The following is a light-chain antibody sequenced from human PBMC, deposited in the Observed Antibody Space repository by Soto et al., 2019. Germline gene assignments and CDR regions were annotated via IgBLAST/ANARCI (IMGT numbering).Light chain of an antibody. CDR1: QSVLSSSNNKNY. Sequence: DIVMTQSPDSLAVSLGERATVNCQSSQSVLSSSNNKNYLAWYQQKPGQPPNLLIYWASTRESGVPDRFSGSGSGTDFPLTIRSLQAEDVAVYYCQQYFSTPYTFGQGTKLEIK. V-gene: IGKV4-1*01. CDR3: QQYFSTPYT. J-gene: IGKJ2*01. CDR2: WAS.